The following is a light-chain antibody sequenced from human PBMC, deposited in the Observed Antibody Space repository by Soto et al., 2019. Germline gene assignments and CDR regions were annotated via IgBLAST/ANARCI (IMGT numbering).Light chain of an antibody. CDR2: EVT. V-gene: IGLV2-8*01. CDR1: SSDVGGYNF. Sequence: QSALTQPPSASGSPGQSVTISCTGTSSDVGGYNFVSWYQQHPGRAPKLMISEVTKRPSRVPDRFSGSKSGSTASLTVSGLQPEDEAEYYCSSYAGSNTWVFGGGTKLTVL. CDR3: SSYAGSNTWV. J-gene: IGLJ3*02.